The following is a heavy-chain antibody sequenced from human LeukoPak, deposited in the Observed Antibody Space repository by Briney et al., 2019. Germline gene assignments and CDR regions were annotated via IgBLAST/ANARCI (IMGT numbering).Heavy chain of an antibody. J-gene: IGHJ4*02. CDR2: INHSGST. D-gene: IGHD3-22*01. V-gene: IGHV4-4*02. CDR3: AGTGGLDSSGYDY. Sequence: SETLSLTCAVSGGSISSSNWWSWVRQPPGKGLEWIGEINHSGSTNYNPSLKSRVTISVDTSKSQFSLKLSSVTAADTAVYYCAGTGGLDSSGYDYWGQGTLVTVSS. CDR1: GGSISSSNW.